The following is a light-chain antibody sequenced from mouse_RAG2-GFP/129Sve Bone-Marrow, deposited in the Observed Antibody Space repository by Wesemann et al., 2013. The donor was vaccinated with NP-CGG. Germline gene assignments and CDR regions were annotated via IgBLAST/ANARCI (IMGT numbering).Light chain of an antibody. V-gene: IGKV4-73*01. CDR1: SSVSSSY. CDR3: QQWSSNPPT. Sequence: QIVLTQSPAIMSASPGEKVTLTCSASSSVSSSYLYWYQQKPGSSPKLWIYSISNLASGVPARFSGSGSGTSYSLTINSMEAEDAATYYCQQWSSNPPTFGGGTKLEIK. CDR2: SIS. J-gene: IGKJ2*01.